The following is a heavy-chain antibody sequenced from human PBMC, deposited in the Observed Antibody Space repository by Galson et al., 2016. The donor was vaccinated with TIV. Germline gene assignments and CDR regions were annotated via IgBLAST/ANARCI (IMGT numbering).Heavy chain of an antibody. V-gene: IGHV6-1*01. CDR2: TYYTSKWNT. CDR3: SRGNWNYGMGGAMDV. Sequence: CAISGDSVSGSTAAWNWVRQSPSRGLEWLGRTYYTSKWNTYYVVSVKGRLIIRPDTSMNQVSLQLSSVIPDDTAVYYCSRGNWNYGMGGAMDVWGRGTTVTVSS. J-gene: IGHJ6*02. CDR1: GDSVSGSTAA. D-gene: IGHD1-7*01.